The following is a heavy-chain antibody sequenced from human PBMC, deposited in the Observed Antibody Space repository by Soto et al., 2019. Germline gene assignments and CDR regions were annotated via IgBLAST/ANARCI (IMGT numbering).Heavy chain of an antibody. CDR2: IYYSGRT. J-gene: IGHJ4*02. CDR1: GESISSSSYY. V-gene: IGHV4-39*01. D-gene: IGHD2-21*02. CDR3: ARQRTTVVTQAYFDH. Sequence: PSETLSLTCIVSGESISSSSYYWGWIRQPPGKGLGWIGSIYYSGRTYYNPSFKSRATISIDTSKNQFSLKLSSVTATDTAVYYCARQRTTVVTQAYFDHWGQGALVTVSS.